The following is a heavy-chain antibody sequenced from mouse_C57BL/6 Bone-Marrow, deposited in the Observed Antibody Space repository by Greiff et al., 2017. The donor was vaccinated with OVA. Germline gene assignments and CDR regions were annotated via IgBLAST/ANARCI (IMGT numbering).Heavy chain of an antibody. CDR1: GYTFTDYN. CDR2: INPNNGGT. J-gene: IGHJ2*01. Sequence: EVLLQESGPELVKPGASVKLSCKASGYTFTDYNMHWVKQSHGKSLEWIGYINPNNGGTSYNQKFKGKATLPVNKSSSTAYMELRSLTSDDSAVYYCARSGVYYGSPFDYWGQGTTLTVSS. D-gene: IGHD1-1*01. V-gene: IGHV1-22*01. CDR3: ARSGVYYGSPFDY.